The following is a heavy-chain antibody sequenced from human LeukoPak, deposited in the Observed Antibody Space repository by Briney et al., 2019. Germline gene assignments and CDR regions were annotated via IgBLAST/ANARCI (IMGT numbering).Heavy chain of an antibody. J-gene: IGHJ4*02. CDR2: INHSGST. CDR3: AREGPLYYYGSGSYYARGDY. V-gene: IGHV4-34*01. Sequence: PSETLSLTCAVYGGSFSGCYWSWIRQPPGKGLEWIGEINHSGSTNYNPSLKSRVTISVDTSKNQFSLKLSSVTAADTAVYYCAREGPLYYYGSGSYYARGDYWGQGTLVTVSS. D-gene: IGHD3-10*01. CDR1: GGSFSGCY.